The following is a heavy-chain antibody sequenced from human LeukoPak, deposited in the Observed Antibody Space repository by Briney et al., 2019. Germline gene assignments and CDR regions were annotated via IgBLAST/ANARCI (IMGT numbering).Heavy chain of an antibody. D-gene: IGHD1-7*01. CDR3: ARDGGWNYVDYYYGMDV. CDR2: IWYDGSNK. V-gene: IGHV3-33*01. J-gene: IGHJ6*02. Sequence: GGSLRLSCAASGFTFSSYGMHWVRQAPGKGLEWVAVIWYDGSNKYYADSVKGRFTISRDNSKNTLYLQMNSLRAEDTAVYYCARDGGWNYVDYYYGMDVWGQGTTVTVSS. CDR1: GFTFSSYG.